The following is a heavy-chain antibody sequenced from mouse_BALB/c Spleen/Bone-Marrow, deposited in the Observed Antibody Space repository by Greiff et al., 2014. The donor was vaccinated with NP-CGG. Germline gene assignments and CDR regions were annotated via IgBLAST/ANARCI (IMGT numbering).Heavy chain of an antibody. V-gene: IGHV14-3*02. Sequence: EVQLQQSGAELVEPGASVKLSCTGSGFNIKDTYIHWMKQRPEQGLEWIGRIDPANGYTKYDPKFQAKATITADTLPTTSYLQLSSLAPEDSAVYYCARVTAATSYYAMDFWGQGTSVTVSS. D-gene: IGHD1-2*01. CDR2: IDPANGYT. J-gene: IGHJ4*01. CDR1: GFNIKDTY. CDR3: ARVTAATSYYAMDF.